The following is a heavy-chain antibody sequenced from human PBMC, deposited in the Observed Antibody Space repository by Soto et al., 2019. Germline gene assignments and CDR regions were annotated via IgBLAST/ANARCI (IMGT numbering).Heavy chain of an antibody. J-gene: IGHJ5*02. CDR3: ARFGFLTAFDP. CDR1: GYTFSSYG. V-gene: IGHV1-18*01. CDR2: ISGYTGDT. D-gene: IGHD2-21*01. Sequence: QVQLVQSGAEVKKPGASVKVSCKASGYTFSSYGISWVRQAPGQGLECMGWISGYTGDTIYAQKFQGRVTMTADISTSTAYMELRSLRSDDTAVYYCARFGFLTAFDPCGQGTLVTVSS.